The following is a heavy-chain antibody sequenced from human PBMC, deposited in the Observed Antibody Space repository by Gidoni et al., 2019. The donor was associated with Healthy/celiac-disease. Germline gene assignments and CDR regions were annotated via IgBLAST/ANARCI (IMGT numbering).Heavy chain of an antibody. Sequence: EVQLLESGGGLVQPGGSLRLSCAASGVPFRSDAMSWVRPAPGKGLEWVSAISGSGGSTYYADSVKGRFTISRDNSKNTLYLQMNSLRAEDTAVYYCAKTIYYDSSGRVFDYWGQGTLVTVSS. J-gene: IGHJ4*02. CDR2: ISGSGGST. D-gene: IGHD3-22*01. CDR3: AKTIYYDSSGRVFDY. CDR1: GVPFRSDA. V-gene: IGHV3-23*01.